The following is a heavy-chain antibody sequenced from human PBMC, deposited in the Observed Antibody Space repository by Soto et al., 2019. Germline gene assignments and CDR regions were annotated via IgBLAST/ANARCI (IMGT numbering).Heavy chain of an antibody. CDR1: GFTFSSYA. CDR2: ISGSGGST. CDR3: AKAYNWNGPDAFDL. V-gene: IGHV3-23*01. J-gene: IGHJ3*01. D-gene: IGHD1-20*01. Sequence: EVQLLESGGGLVQPGGSLRLSCAASGFTFSSYAMSWVRQAPGKGLEGVSAISGSGGSTYYADSVKGGFTISRDNSKNTLNLQMNSLRAEDTAVYYCAKAYNWNGPDAFDLWGQGTMVTVS.